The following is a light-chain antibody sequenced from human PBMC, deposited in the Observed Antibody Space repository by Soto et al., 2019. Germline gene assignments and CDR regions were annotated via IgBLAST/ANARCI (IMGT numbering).Light chain of an antibody. CDR2: AAS. CDR1: QGISSY. CDR3: QQYYSYPHA. Sequence: AIRMTQSPSSFSASTGDRVTITCRASQGISSYLAWYQQKPGKAPKLLIYAASTLQSGVPSRFSGSGSGTDSTLTISCLQSEDFSTYYCQQYYSYPHAFGQGTKVEIK. V-gene: IGKV1-8*01. J-gene: IGKJ1*01.